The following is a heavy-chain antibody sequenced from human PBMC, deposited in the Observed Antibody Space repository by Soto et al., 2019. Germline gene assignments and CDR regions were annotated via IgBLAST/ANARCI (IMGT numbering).Heavy chain of an antibody. V-gene: IGHV3-23*01. Sequence: GGSLRLSCAASGFTFSSYAMSWVRQAPGKGLEWVSAISGSGGSTYYADSVKGRFTISRDNSKNTLYLQMNSLRAEDTAVYYCANGDFWSGYYPYYMDVWGKGTTVTVSS. CDR3: ANGDFWSGYYPYYMDV. J-gene: IGHJ6*03. D-gene: IGHD3-3*01. CDR1: GFTFSSYA. CDR2: ISGSGGST.